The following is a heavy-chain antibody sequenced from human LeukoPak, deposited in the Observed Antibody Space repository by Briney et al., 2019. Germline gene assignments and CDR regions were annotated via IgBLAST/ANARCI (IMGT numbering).Heavy chain of an antibody. CDR2: ISSSGSTI. J-gene: IGHJ4*02. CDR1: GFTFSSYE. Sequence: GGSLRLSCAASGFTFSSYEMNWVREAPGKGLERGSYISSSGSTIYYADSVKGRFTISRDNAKNSLYLQMNSLRAEDTAVYYCARDSFVDTATNWGQGTLVTVSS. V-gene: IGHV3-48*03. D-gene: IGHD5-18*01. CDR3: ARDSFVDTATN.